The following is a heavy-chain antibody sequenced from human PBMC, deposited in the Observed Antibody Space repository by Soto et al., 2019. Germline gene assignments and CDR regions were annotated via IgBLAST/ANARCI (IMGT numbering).Heavy chain of an antibody. J-gene: IGHJ4*02. CDR3: SRGTYYPQSSGLHADY. D-gene: IGHD3-22*01. CDR1: GFSFNDYA. V-gene: IGHV3-30*03. CDR2: ISSDGHHQ. Sequence: GSLRLSCAPSGFSFNDYAICFFRHSAVQGLEWVAIISSDGHHQFYLDNLRGRFTVSRDNSKNTLYLQMNSLRPEDTAVYYCSRGTYYPQSSGLHADYWGPGTVVTVSS.